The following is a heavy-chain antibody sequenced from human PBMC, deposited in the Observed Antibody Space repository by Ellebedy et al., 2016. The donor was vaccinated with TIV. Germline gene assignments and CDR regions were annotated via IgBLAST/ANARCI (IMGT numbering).Heavy chain of an antibody. CDR3: AHRNLGKDSGWNEGYFDY. Sequence: SGPTLVKPTQTLTLTCAFSGFSLTTNGVGVGWIRQPPGKALEWLAFIYWDDDKRYSPSLRSRLTITKDTSKNQVVLTVTNMDPVDTATYYCAHRNLGKDSGWNEGYFDYWGQGNLVTVSS. J-gene: IGHJ4*02. V-gene: IGHV2-5*02. D-gene: IGHD6-19*01. CDR2: IYWDDDK. CDR1: GFSLTTNGVG.